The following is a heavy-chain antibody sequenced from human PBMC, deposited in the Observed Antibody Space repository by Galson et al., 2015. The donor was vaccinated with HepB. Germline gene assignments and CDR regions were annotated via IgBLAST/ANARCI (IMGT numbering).Heavy chain of an antibody. Sequence: QSGAEVKKPGESLKISCKGSGYSFNTYKISWVRLVPGKGLEWMGRIDPGDSYTNYSPSFQGHVTLSVDKSNRTTSLHWNSLKASDTAMYYCARHRLRYDSSTWYFDLWGRGTMVTVSS. CDR3: ARHRLRYDSSTWYFDL. V-gene: IGHV5-10-1*01. D-gene: IGHD3-22*01. CDR1: GYSFNTYK. CDR2: IDPGDSYT. J-gene: IGHJ2*01.